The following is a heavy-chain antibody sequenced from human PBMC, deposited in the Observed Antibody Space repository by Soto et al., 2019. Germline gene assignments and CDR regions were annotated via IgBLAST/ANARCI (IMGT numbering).Heavy chain of an antibody. J-gene: IGHJ4*02. V-gene: IGHV3-33*01. CDR1: GFTFSSYG. D-gene: IGHD3-9*01. Sequence: ESGGGVVQPGRSLRLSCAASGFTFSSYGMHWVRQAPGKGLEWVAVIWYDGSNKYYADSVKGRFTISRDNSKNTLYLQMNSLRAEDTAVYYCAREEHYDILTRAFDYWGQGTLVTVSS. CDR2: IWYDGSNK. CDR3: AREEHYDILTRAFDY.